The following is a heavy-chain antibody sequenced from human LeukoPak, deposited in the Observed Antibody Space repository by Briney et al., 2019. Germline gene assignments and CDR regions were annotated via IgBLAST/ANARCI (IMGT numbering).Heavy chain of an antibody. Sequence: TSGGSLRLSCAASGFTFSSYSMNWVRQAPGKGLEWVSSISSSSSYIYYADSVKGRFTISRDNAKNSLYLQMNSLRAEDTAVYYWARGYSGYDIPPFDPWGQGTLVTVSS. CDR2: ISSSSSYI. CDR3: ARGYSGYDIPPFDP. D-gene: IGHD5-12*01. CDR1: GFTFSSYS. V-gene: IGHV3-21*01. J-gene: IGHJ5*02.